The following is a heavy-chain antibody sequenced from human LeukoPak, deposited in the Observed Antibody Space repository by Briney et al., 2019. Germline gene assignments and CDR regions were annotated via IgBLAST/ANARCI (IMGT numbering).Heavy chain of an antibody. J-gene: IGHJ4*02. D-gene: IGHD3-16*02. CDR1: GGSIGDYY. CDR3: ARGEPSYDFVGGSYRFRLDY. CDR2: IYYRGVT. Sequence: SETLSLTCTVSGGSIGDYYWTWIRQPPGKGLEYIGFIYYRGVTNYRPSLQSRVTISLDTSKNQFFLKLTSVTPADTAVYYCARGEPSYDFVGGSYRFRLDYWGQGSLVTVSS. V-gene: IGHV4-59*01.